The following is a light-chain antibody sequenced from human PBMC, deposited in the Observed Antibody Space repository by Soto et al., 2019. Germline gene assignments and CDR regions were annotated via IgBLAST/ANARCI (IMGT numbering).Light chain of an antibody. Sequence: DIQLTQSPSFLSASVGDRVTITCRASQGISTYLAWYQQKPGRAPKLLVSAADTLQSGVPSRFSGSGSGTKFTLTINSLQPEDFSTYYCHQLKSYPLTFGQGTRLEIK. CDR3: HQLKSYPLT. CDR2: AAD. CDR1: QGISTY. J-gene: IGKJ5*01. V-gene: IGKV1-9*01.